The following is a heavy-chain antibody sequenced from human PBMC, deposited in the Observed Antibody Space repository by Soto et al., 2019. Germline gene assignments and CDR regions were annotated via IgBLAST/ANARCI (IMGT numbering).Heavy chain of an antibody. Sequence: GGSLRLSCAASGFAFRDHHMDWVRQAPGKGLECDARSKNEASGYTTEYAASVQGRFTISRDESKNVLLLQMNSLKTEDTAVYYCTRDSMSYSFDHWGQGIRVTVSS. V-gene: IGHV3-72*01. CDR3: TRDSMSYSFDH. J-gene: IGHJ4*02. CDR1: GFAFRDHH. D-gene: IGHD2-21*01. CDR2: SKNEASGYTT.